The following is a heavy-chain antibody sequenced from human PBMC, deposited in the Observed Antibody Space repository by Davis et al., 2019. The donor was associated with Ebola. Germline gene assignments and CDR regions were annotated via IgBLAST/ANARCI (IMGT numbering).Heavy chain of an antibody. V-gene: IGHV3-48*04. D-gene: IGHD5-18*01. CDR3: ARGEGIQLWFGWFDP. CDR2: ISSSSTI. Sequence: PGGSLRLSCAASGFTFSSYSMNWVRQAPGKGLEWVSSISSSSTIYYADSAKGRFTISRDNAKNSLYLQMNSLRAEDTAVYYCARGEGIQLWFGWFDPWGQGTLVTVSS. J-gene: IGHJ5*02. CDR1: GFTFSSYS.